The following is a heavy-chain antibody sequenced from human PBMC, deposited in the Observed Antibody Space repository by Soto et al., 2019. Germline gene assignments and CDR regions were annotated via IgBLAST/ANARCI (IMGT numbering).Heavy chain of an antibody. J-gene: IGHJ6*02. Sequence: QLQLQESGSGLVKPSQTLSLTCAVSGGSISRGGYSWSWIRQPPGKGLEWIGYIYHSGSTYYNPSRKSRVTISVDRSKNQFSLKLSSVTAADTAVYYCAMRRGFPYDYGMYVWGQGTTGTVAS. V-gene: IGHV4-30-2*01. CDR2: IYHSGST. CDR1: GGSISRGGYS. D-gene: IGHD5-12*01. CDR3: AMRRGFPYDYGMYV.